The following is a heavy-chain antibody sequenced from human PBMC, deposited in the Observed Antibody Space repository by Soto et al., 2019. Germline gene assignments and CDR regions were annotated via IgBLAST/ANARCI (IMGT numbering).Heavy chain of an antibody. D-gene: IGHD3-3*01. CDR3: ARNLLRFLEWSIGY. V-gene: IGHV1-3*01. J-gene: IGHJ4*02. Sequence: VASVKVSCKASGYTFTSYAMHWVRQAPGQRLEWMGWINAGNGNTKYSQKFQGRVTITRDTSASTAYMELSSLRSEDTAVYYCARNLLRFLEWSIGYWGQGTLVTVSS. CDR2: INAGNGNT. CDR1: GYTFTSYA.